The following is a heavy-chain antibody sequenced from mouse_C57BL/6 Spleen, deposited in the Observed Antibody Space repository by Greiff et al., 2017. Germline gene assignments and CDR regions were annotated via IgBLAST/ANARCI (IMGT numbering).Heavy chain of an antibody. D-gene: IGHD2-3*01. CDR1: GFTFNTYA. CDR3: VRRGAFYDGSYWYFDV. V-gene: IGHV10-3*01. CDR2: IRRKSSNYAT. J-gene: IGHJ1*03. Sequence: EAGGGLVQPKGSLKLSCAASGFTFNTYAMHWVRQAPGKGLEWVARIRRKSSNYATYYADSVKDRFTISRDDSQSMLYLQMNNLKTEDTAMYYCVRRGAFYDGSYWYFDVWGTGTTVTVSS.